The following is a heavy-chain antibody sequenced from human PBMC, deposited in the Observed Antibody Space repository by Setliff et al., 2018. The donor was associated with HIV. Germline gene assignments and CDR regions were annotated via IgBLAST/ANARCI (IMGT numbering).Heavy chain of an antibody. V-gene: IGHV4-39*02. CDR2: FHYSGST. CDR3: AREAPGSRNRWPYYFDF. Sequence: PSETLSLTCNVSGGSISRNYYWGWIRQPQDKGLEWIGSFHYSGSTSYSPSLRSRVTISVVTSKNPLSLNLTSVTAADTAVYYCAREAPGSRNRWPYYFDFWGQGMLVTVSS. D-gene: IGHD3-10*01. J-gene: IGHJ4*02. CDR1: GGSISRNYY.